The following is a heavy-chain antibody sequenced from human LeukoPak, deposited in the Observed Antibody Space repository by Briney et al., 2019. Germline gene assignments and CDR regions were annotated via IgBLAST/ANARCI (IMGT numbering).Heavy chain of an antibody. CDR1: GYTFTSYG. Sequence: ASVKVSCKASGYTFTSYGISWVRQAPGQGLEWMGWISAYNGNTNYAQKLQGRVTMTTDTSTSTAYMELRSLRSDDTAVYYCARDGIPYYDFWSGYGWFDPWGQGTLVTVSS. J-gene: IGHJ5*02. CDR2: ISAYNGNT. V-gene: IGHV1-18*01. CDR3: ARDGIPYYDFWSGYGWFDP. D-gene: IGHD3-3*01.